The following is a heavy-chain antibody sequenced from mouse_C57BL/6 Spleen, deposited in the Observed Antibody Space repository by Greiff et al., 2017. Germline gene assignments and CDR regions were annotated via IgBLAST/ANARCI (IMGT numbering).Heavy chain of an antibody. J-gene: IGHJ4*01. Sequence: VQGVESGPGLVQPSQSLSITCTVSGFSLTSYGVHWVRQSPGKGLEWLGVIWSGGSTDYNAAFISRLSISKDNSKSQVFFKMNSLQADDTAIYYCARKLPYDYEGYYAMDYWGQGTSVTVSS. CDR3: ARKLPYDYEGYYAMDY. D-gene: IGHD2-4*01. V-gene: IGHV2-2*01. CDR1: GFSLTSYG. CDR2: IWSGGST.